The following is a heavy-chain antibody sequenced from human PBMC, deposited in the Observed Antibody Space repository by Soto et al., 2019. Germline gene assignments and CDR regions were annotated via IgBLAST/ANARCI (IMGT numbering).Heavy chain of an antibody. D-gene: IGHD3-3*01. CDR1: GFTVSSNY. J-gene: IGHJ6*03. CDR3: ARAYYDFWSGYLYYYYYMDV. CDR2: IYSGGST. V-gene: IGHV3-66*01. Sequence: LGGSLRLSCAASGFTVSSNYMSWVRQAPGKGLEWVSVIYSGGSTYYADSVKGRFTISRDNSKNTLYLQMNSLRAEDTAVYYCARAYYDFWSGYLYYYYYMDVWGKGTTVTISS.